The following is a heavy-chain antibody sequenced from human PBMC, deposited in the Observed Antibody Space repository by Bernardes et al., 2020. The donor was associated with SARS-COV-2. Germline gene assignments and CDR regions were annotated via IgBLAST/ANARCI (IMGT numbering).Heavy chain of an antibody. CDR3: ASGSGLATGHKYIYYGMDD. D-gene: IGHD5-12*01. V-gene: IGHV1-69*13. CDR2: IMPMLGTA. CDR1: GGTYP. J-gene: IGHJ6*02. Sequence: SVKVSCNSSGGTYPTSWIRQAPGQGPEWMGGIMPMLGTAHYAQRFQGRVTITADSSTSIVHMELSSLRSDDTAVYYCASGSGLATGHKYIYYGMDDWGQGTTVTVSS.